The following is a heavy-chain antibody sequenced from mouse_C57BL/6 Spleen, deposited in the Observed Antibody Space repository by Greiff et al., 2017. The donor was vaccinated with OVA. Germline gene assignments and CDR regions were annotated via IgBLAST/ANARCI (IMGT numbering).Heavy chain of an antibody. CDR3: EREGLLRGAMDY. Sequence: QVQLKQPGPELVKPGASVKLSCKASGYTFTSYWMHWVKQRPGQGLEWIGNINPSNGGTNYNEKFKSKATLTVDKSSSTAYMQLSRLTSEDSAVYYCEREGLLRGAMDYWGQGTSVTVSS. CDR1: GYTFTSYW. J-gene: IGHJ4*01. V-gene: IGHV1-53*01. D-gene: IGHD2-3*01. CDR2: INPSNGGT.